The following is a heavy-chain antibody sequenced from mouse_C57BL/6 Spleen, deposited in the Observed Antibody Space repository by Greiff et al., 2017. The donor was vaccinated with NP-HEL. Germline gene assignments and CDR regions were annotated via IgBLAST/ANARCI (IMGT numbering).Heavy chain of an antibody. J-gene: IGHJ4*01. D-gene: IGHD1-1*01. CDR2: IYPSDSET. CDR3: ASLYGSSYAAMDY. Sequence: QVQLQQPGAELVRPGSSVKLSCKASGYTFTSYWMDWVKQRPGQGLEWIGNIYPSDSETHYNQKFKDKATLTVDKSSSTAYMQLSSLTSEDSAVYYCASLYGSSYAAMDYWGQGTSVTVSS. V-gene: IGHV1-61*01. CDR1: GYTFTSYW.